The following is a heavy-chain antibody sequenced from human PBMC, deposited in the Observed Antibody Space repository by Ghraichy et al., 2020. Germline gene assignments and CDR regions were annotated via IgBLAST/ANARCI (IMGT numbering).Heavy chain of an antibody. Sequence: LSLTFAASGFNFSNYAINWVRQAPGKGLEWVSSISGSGGTIYYADSVKGRFALSRDNSKNTVSLEMNSLRAEDTAIYYCAKGFYASNWILLDYWGLGTLVTVST. V-gene: IGHV3-23*01. CDR3: AKGFYASNWILLDY. CDR2: ISGSGGTI. D-gene: IGHD1-1*01. J-gene: IGHJ4*02. CDR1: GFNFSNYA.